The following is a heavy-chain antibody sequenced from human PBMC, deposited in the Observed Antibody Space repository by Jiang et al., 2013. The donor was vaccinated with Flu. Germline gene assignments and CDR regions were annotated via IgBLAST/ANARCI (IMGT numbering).Heavy chain of an antibody. CDR3: AKSRATGTLTTLAGFDI. CDR1: GDTFSSFA. J-gene: IGHJ3*02. CDR2: IIPILGVT. Sequence: AEVKKPGSSVKVSCKASGDTFSSFALTWVRQAPGQGLEWMGRIIPILGVTNYAQKFQGRVTITADKSTSTVYMELSSLRSEDTAMFYCAKSRATGTLTTLAGFDIWGQGT. V-gene: IGHV1-69*04. D-gene: IGHD4-17*01.